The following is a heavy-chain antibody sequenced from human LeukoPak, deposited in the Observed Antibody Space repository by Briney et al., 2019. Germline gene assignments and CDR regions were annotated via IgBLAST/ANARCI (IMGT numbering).Heavy chain of an antibody. D-gene: IGHD3-10*01. CDR1: GYTFTSYG. CDR2: ISAYNGNT. CDR3: ARDVTMVRGVITDPYYYYYGMDV. J-gene: IGHJ6*02. Sequence: ASVKVSCKASGYTFTSYGISWVRQAPGQGLEWMGWISAYNGNTNYAQKLQGRVTMTTDTSTSTAYMELRSLRSDDTAVYYCARDVTMVRGVITDPYYYYYGMDVWGQGTTVTVSS. V-gene: IGHV1-18*01.